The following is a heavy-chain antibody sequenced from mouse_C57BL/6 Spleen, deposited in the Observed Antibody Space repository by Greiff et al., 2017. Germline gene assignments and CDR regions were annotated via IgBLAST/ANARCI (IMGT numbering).Heavy chain of an antibody. Sequence: VQLKESGAELVRPGASVKLSCTASGFNIKDDYMHWVKQRPEQGLEWIGWIDPENGDTGYAQKFQGKATITADTASNTAYLQLSSLTSEDTAVEFCTSMGYEYVAWFAYWGQGTLVTVSA. CDR3: TSMGYEYVAWFAY. CDR2: IDPENGDT. V-gene: IGHV14-4*01. D-gene: IGHD2-4*01. J-gene: IGHJ3*01. CDR1: GFNIKDDY.